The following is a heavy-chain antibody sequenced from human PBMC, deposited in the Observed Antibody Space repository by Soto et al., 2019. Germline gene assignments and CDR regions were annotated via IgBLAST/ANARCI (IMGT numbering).Heavy chain of an antibody. CDR1: GRSISSVDSS. D-gene: IGHD3-22*01. J-gene: IGHJ3*02. Sequence: SESLSLTCAVSGRSISSVDSSWNWILQPPVKGLEWIAYIYHSGSTYYSPSLEGRVTVSVDRSKNQFSLKLSSVTAADTAVFYCARGPYDSSGFYSAFDIWGQGTMVTVSS. V-gene: IGHV4-30-2*01. CDR2: IYHSGST. CDR3: ARGPYDSSGFYSAFDI.